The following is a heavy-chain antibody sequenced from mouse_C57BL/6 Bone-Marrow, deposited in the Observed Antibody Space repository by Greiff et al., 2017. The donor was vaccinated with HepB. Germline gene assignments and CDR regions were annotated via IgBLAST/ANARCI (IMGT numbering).Heavy chain of an antibody. CDR3: ARKGITTVVYFDY. Sequence: VQLQQPGAELVRPGTSVKLSCKASGYTFTSYWMHWVKQRPGQGLEWIGVIDPSDSYTNYNQKFKGKATLTVDTSSSTAYMQLSSLTSEDSAVYYCARKGITTVVYFDYWGQGTTLTVSS. D-gene: IGHD1-1*01. CDR1: GYTFTSYW. CDR2: IDPSDSYT. J-gene: IGHJ2*01. V-gene: IGHV1-59*01.